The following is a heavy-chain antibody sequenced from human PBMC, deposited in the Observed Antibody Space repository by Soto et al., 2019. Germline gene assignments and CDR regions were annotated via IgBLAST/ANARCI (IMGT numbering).Heavy chain of an antibody. CDR1: GFAFSIYP. V-gene: IGHV3-23*01. J-gene: IGHJ6*02. CDR2: IGDSDGST. Sequence: EVQLLESGGGLVQPGGSLRLSCVASGFAFSIYPMSWVRQAPGKGLEWISAIGDSDGSTFYADSVKGRFTISRDNSRSTLYLQMNSLRAEDTAVYYCARGAYYYYYGMDVWGQGTTVTVSS. CDR3: ARGAYYYYYGMDV.